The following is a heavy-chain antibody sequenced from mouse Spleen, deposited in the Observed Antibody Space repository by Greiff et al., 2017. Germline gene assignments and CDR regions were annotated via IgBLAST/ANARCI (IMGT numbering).Heavy chain of an antibody. CDR2: FYPGSGSI. V-gene: IGHV1-62-2*01. J-gene: IGHJ4*01. D-gene: IGHD2-4*01. Sequence: QVQLKESGAELVKPGASVKLSCKASGYTFTEYTIHWVKQRSGQGLEWIGWFYPGSGSIKYNEKFKDKATLTADKSSSTVYMELSRLTSEDSAVYFCARHDLYYDYDPYAMDYWGQGTSVTVSS. CDR1: GYTFTEYT. CDR3: ARHDLYYDYDPYAMDY.